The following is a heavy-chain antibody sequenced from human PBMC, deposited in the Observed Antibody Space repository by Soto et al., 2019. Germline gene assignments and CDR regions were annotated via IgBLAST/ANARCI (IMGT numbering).Heavy chain of an antibody. CDR1: GFTFSSYG. V-gene: IGHV3-30*18. CDR2: ISYDGSNK. CDR3: AKSIAVAGTLTFDY. Sequence: PGGSLRLSCAVSGFTFSSYGMHWVRQAPGKGLEWVAVISYDGSNKYYADSVKGRFTISRDNSKNTLYLQMNSLRAEDTAVYYCAKSIAVAGTLTFDYWGQGTLVTVSS. D-gene: IGHD6-19*01. J-gene: IGHJ4*02.